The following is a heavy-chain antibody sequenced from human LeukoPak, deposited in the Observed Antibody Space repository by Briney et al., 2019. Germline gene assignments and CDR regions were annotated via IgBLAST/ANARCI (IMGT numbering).Heavy chain of an antibody. CDR3: ARRYRWNSGSPFGY. CDR1: GGSFSGYY. Sequence: SETLSLTCAVYGGSFSGYYWSWIRQPPGKGLEWIGEINHSGSTSYNPSLKSRVTISVDTSKNQFSLKLSSVTAADTAVYYCARRYRWNSGSPFGYWGQGTLVTVSS. CDR2: INHSGST. J-gene: IGHJ4*02. V-gene: IGHV4-34*01. D-gene: IGHD3-10*01.